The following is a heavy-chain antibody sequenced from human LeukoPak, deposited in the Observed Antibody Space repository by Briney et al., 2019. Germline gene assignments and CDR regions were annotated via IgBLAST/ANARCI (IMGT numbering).Heavy chain of an antibody. J-gene: IGHJ4*02. CDR1: GGTFSSYT. D-gene: IGHD1-26*01. V-gene: IGHV1-69*04. CDR2: IIPILGIA. Sequence: SVKASCKASGGTFSSYTISWVRQAPGQGLEWMGRIIPILGIANYAQKFQGRVTITADKSTSTAYMELSSLRSEDTAVYYCAREPLGHYFDHWGQGTLVTVFS. CDR3: AREPLGHYFDH.